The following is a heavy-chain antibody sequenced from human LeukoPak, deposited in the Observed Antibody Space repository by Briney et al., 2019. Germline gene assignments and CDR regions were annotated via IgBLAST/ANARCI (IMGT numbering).Heavy chain of an antibody. CDR2: INPTGGST. D-gene: IGHD3-3*01. CDR3: ARAGLNYDFWSGYWNNHYYYYMDV. V-gene: IGHV1-46*01. CDR1: GYAFTSYY. J-gene: IGHJ6*03. Sequence: ASVKVSCKASGYAFTSYYMHWVRQAPGQGLEWMGIINPTGGSTSYAQKFQGRVTMTRDMSTSTVYMELSSLRSEDTAVYYCARAGLNYDFWSGYWNNHYYYYMDVWGKGTTVTVSS.